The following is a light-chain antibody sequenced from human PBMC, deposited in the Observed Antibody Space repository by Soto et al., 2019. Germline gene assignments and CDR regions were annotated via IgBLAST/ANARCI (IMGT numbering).Light chain of an antibody. CDR1: SSGVENYNL. CDR2: EGS. Sequence: QSVLPQPASVSGSPGQSITLSCTRTSSGVENYNLVSWYQHHPGKAPKLMIYEGSQRPSGVSDRFSGSQAGNTASLAIAGLQAEDEADYYCSSYAGAVVFGGGTQLTVL. V-gene: IGLV2-23*01. J-gene: IGLJ2*01. CDR3: SSYAGAVV.